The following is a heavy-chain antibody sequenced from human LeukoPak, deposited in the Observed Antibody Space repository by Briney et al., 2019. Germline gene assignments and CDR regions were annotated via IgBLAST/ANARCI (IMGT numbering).Heavy chain of an antibody. CDR3: ARGSLIGNWFGP. D-gene: IGHD3-16*01. CDR2: IYYSGST. Sequence: SETLSLTCTVSGGSISSSSYYWGWIRQHPGKGLEWIGYIYYSGSTYYNPSFKSRVTISVATSKNQFSLKLSSVTAADMAVYYCARGSLIGNWFGPWGQGTLVTVSS. V-gene: IGHV4-31*03. CDR1: GGSISSSSYY. J-gene: IGHJ5*02.